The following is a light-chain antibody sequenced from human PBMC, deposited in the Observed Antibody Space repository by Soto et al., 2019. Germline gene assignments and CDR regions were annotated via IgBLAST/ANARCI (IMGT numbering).Light chain of an antibody. V-gene: IGKV1-5*02. CDR3: QQYGSSGT. Sequence: DIQMTQSPSTLSGSVGDRVTIICRASQTISSWLAWYQQKPGKAPKLLIYDASSLESGVPSRFSGSGSGTEFTLTISRLEPEDFAVYYCQQYGSSGTFGQGTKVDIK. CDR2: DAS. J-gene: IGKJ1*01. CDR1: QTISSW.